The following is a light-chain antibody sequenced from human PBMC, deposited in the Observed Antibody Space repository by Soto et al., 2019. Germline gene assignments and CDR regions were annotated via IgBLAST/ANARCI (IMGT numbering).Light chain of an antibody. CDR1: SNDVGGYNY. V-gene: IGLV2-14*01. Sequence: QSALTQPASVSGSPGQSITISCTGTSNDVGGYNYASWYQHHPGKAPKLMIYEASNRPSGVSNRFSGSKSGNTASLTISGLQAGDEADYYCASYTSSSSYVFGTGTKVTVL. CDR3: ASYTSSSSYV. CDR2: EAS. J-gene: IGLJ1*01.